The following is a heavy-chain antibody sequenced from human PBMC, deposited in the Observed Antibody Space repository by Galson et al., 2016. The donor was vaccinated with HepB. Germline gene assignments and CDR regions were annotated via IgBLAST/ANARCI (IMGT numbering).Heavy chain of an antibody. CDR2: ISFDGTKK. V-gene: IGHV3-30*01. J-gene: IGHJ6*02. Sequence: SLRLSCAASGFTFSNYAFYWVRQAPGKGLEWVSVISFDGTKKYYSGSVKGRFTVSRDNSRNTLFLQMNSLRRDDTAVYFCTRGGVGYSGMDVWGQGTTVIVSS. CDR1: GFTFSNYA. D-gene: IGHD2-21*01. CDR3: TRGGVGYSGMDV.